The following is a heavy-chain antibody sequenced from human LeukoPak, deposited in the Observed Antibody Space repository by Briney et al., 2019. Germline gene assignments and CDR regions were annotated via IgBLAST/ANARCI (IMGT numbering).Heavy chain of an antibody. Sequence: KTGGSLRLSCAASGFTFSSYSMNWVRQAPGKGLEWVSSISSSSSYIYYSDSVKGRFTISRDNAKNSLYLQMNSLRAEDTAVYYCARDYYYDSSGHYDAFDIWGQGTMVTVSS. J-gene: IGHJ3*02. D-gene: IGHD3-22*01. CDR1: GFTFSSYS. V-gene: IGHV3-21*01. CDR2: ISSSSSYI. CDR3: ARDYYYDSSGHYDAFDI.